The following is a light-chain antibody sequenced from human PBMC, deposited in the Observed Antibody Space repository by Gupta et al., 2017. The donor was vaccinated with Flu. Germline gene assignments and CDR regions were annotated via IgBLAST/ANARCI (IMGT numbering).Light chain of an antibody. Sequence: YELTQPPSVSVSPGQTARITCSADKLGDAYAHWYQQKSGQSPVLVIYQDTERPSGVPERFSGSNSGNTATLTXSXTQAVDXAVYYCQAWDTYSHWVFGGGTKLTV. CDR1: KLGDAY. J-gene: IGLJ3*02. CDR2: QDT. V-gene: IGLV3-1*01. CDR3: QAWDTYSHWV.